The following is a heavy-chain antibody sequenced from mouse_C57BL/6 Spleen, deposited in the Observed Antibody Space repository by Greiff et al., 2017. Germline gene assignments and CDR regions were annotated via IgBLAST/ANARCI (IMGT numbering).Heavy chain of an antibody. V-gene: IGHV5-9-1*02. Sequence: EVMLVESGEGLVKPGGSLKLSCAASGFTFSSYAMSWVRQTPEKRLEWVAYISSGGDYIYYADTVKGRFTISRDNARNTLYLQMSSLKSEDTAMYYCTRATGDHWYFEGWGTGTTVTVSS. J-gene: IGHJ1*03. CDR1: GFTFSSYA. CDR2: ISSGGDYI. D-gene: IGHD4-1*01. CDR3: TRATGDHWYFEG.